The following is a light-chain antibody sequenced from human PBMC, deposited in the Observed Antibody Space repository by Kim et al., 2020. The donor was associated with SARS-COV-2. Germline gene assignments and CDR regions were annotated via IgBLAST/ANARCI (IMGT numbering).Light chain of an antibody. CDR2: DAS. J-gene: IGKJ3*01. Sequence: SLSPGEIASLSCRACQSVAGYLAWYQQKPGQAPRLLIYDASQRAPGVPARFSGSGSGTDFTLTISSLEPEYFAVYYCQQRGNWGTFGRGTKVDIK. CDR3: QQRGNWGT. V-gene: IGKV3-11*01. CDR1: QSVAGY.